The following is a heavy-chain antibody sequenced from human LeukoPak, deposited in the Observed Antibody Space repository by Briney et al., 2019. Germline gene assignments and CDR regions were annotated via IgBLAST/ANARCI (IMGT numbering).Heavy chain of an antibody. CDR1: GFTFSSYA. Sequence: PGGSLRLSCAASGFTFSSYAMSWVRQAPGKGLEWVSAISGSGGSTYYADSVKGRFTISRDNSKNTLYLQMNSLRSEDTAVYYCARGLDTMIKLVDYMDVWGKGTTVTISS. J-gene: IGHJ6*03. D-gene: IGHD3-22*01. CDR2: ISGSGGST. CDR3: ARGLDTMIKLVDYMDV. V-gene: IGHV3-23*01.